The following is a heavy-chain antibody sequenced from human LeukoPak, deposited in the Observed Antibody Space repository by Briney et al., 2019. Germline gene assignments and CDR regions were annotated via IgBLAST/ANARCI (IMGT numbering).Heavy chain of an antibody. Sequence: PSETLTLTCTVSGDSISSYYWSWIRQPAGKGLEWIGRISTSDSTIYNPSLKSRVTISVDESKNQFSLKLTSVTAADTAVYYCTRSSRGLSTHDYWGQGTLVTVSS. CDR2: ISTSDST. V-gene: IGHV4-4*07. CDR3: TRSSRGLSTHDY. D-gene: IGHD2-2*01. J-gene: IGHJ4*02. CDR1: GDSISSYY.